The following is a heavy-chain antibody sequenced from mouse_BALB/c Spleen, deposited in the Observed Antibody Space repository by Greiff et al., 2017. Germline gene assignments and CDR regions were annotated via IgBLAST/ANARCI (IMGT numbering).Heavy chain of an antibody. CDR3: AREGLRDAMDY. Sequence: EVQVVESGGGLVKPGGSLKLSCAASGFTFSSYAMSWVRQTPEKRLEWVASISSGGSTYYPDSVKGRFTISRDNARNILYLQMSSLRSEDTAMYYCAREGLRDAMDYWGQGTSVTVSS. CDR1: GFTFSSYA. D-gene: IGHD2-4*01. J-gene: IGHJ4*01. V-gene: IGHV5-6-5*01. CDR2: ISSGGST.